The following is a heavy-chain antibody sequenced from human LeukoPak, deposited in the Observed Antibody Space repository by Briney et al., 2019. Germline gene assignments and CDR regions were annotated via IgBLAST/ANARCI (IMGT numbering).Heavy chain of an antibody. J-gene: IGHJ4*02. V-gene: IGHV5-10-1*01. CDR3: ARRGAAVSFDY. CDR2: IDPSDSYT. CDR1: GYSFTSYW. D-gene: IGHD6-13*01. Sequence: GASLGISWKGSGYSFTSYWISLVRPMPGKGLEWMGRIDPSDSYTNYRPSFQGHVTISANKSISTAYLQWSSLKASDTAMYYCARRGAAVSFDYWGQGTLVSVSS.